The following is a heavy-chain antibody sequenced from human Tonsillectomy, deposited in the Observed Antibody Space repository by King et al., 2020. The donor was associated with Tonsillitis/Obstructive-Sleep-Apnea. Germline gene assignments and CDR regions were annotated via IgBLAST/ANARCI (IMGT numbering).Heavy chain of an antibody. J-gene: IGHJ6*02. CDR1: GYSFTSYW. D-gene: IGHD4-11*01. V-gene: IGHV5-10-1*03. CDR2: IDPSDSYT. CDR3: ASHTGYSNDYRYGIDV. Sequence: VQLVESGAEVKKPGESLRISCKGSGYSFTSYWITWVRQMPGKGLEWMGTIDPSDSYTKNSPSFQGHVTISADKSISTAYLQWSSLKASDTAMYYCASHTGYSNDYRYGIDVWGQGTTVTVSS.